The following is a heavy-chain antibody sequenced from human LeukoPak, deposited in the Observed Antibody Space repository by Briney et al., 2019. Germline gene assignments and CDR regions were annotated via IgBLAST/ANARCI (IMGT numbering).Heavy chain of an antibody. J-gene: IGHJ4*02. CDR3: ARVRYQYYGSGSYYPY. Sequence: PGGSLRLSCAASGFTFSSYAMSWVRQAPGKGLEWIGEINHSGSTNYNPSLKSRVTISVDASKNQFSLKLSSVTAADTAVYYCARVRYQYYGSGSYYPYWGQGTLVTVSS. CDR2: INHSGST. D-gene: IGHD3-10*01. CDR1: GFTFSSYA. V-gene: IGHV4-34*01.